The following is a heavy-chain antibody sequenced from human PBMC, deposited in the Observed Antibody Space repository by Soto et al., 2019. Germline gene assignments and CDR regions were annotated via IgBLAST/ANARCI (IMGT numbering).Heavy chain of an antibody. D-gene: IGHD3-16*01. V-gene: IGHV3-30*18. J-gene: IGHJ4*02. CDR2: ISYDGSNK. CDR1: VFTFSSYG. CDR3: ANDLTDYRGPVYY. Sequence: PGWSLRLSCASSVFTFSSYGMHWVRQAPGKGLEWVAVISYDGSNKYYADSVKGRFTISRDNSKNTLYLQMNSLRAEDTAVYYCANDLTDYRGPVYYWGQGTLVTVSS.